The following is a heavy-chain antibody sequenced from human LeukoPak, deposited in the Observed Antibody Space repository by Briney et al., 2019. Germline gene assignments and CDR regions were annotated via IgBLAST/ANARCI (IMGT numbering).Heavy chain of an antibody. J-gene: IGHJ4*02. CDR2: IKLDGSEK. D-gene: IGHD3/OR15-3a*01. V-gene: IGHV3-7*03. CDR3: ARDQYDTWSRRGNFDS. CDR1: GFSFGKYW. Sequence: GGSLRLSCVASGFSFGKYWMSWVRQAPGKGLEWVANIKLDGSEKNYVDSVKGRFTISRDNTKNSLYLQMNSLRAEDTAAFYCARDQYDTWSRRGNFDSWGQGTLVIVSS.